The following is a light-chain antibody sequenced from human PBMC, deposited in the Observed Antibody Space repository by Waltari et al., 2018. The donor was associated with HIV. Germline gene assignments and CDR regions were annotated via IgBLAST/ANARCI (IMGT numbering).Light chain of an antibody. CDR3: SSHAGSKVV. CDR2: DVI. CDR1: SSDVGGYNY. J-gene: IGLJ2*01. Sequence: QSALTQPPSASGSPGQSVTLSCTGTSSDVGGYNYVSWHQQHPGKAPKLMIYDVIKRPSGVPDSVSGSKSGNTAALTVSGLQPEDEADYYCSSHAGSKVVFGGGTRLTVL. V-gene: IGLV2-8*01.